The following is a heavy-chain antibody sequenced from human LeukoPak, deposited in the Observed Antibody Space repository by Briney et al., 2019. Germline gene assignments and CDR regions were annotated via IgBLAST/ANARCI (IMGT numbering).Heavy chain of an antibody. CDR1: GYTFTSYG. D-gene: IGHD3-22*01. Sequence: ASVKVSCKASGYTFTSYGISWVRQAPGQGLEWMGWISTYNGNTNYAQKLQGRVTMTTDTSTSTAYMELRSLRSDDTAVYYCARATPYDSSGYYYLYYYGMDVWGQGTTVTVSS. CDR3: ARATPYDSSGYYYLYYYGMDV. J-gene: IGHJ6*02. CDR2: ISTYNGNT. V-gene: IGHV1-18*01.